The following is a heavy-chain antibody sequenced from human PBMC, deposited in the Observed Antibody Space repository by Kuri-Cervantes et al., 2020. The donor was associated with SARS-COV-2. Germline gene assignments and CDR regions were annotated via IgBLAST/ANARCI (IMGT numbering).Heavy chain of an antibody. D-gene: IGHD7-27*01. CDR2: ISSGSTK. Sequence: GGSLRLSCAASAFTFSCCNINRVRQAPGKGLEWVSYISSGSTKYYAGSVKGRFTISRDNSKNTLYLQMNSLRAEDTAVYYCARDEAALTGGYFDYWGQGTLVTVSS. CDR1: AFTFSCCN. V-gene: IGHV3-48*01. CDR3: ARDEAALTGGYFDY. J-gene: IGHJ4*02.